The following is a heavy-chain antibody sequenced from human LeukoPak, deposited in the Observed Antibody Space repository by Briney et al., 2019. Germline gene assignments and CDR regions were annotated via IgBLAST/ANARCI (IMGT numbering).Heavy chain of an antibody. V-gene: IGHV1-2*02. J-gene: IGHJ2*01. CDR2: INLNTGGV. CDR1: GDSFSDSY. Sequence: ASVKVSCKASGDSFSDSYIHWVRQAPGQGPEWMGWINLNTGGVNYAQKFDGRFSMTRDTAINTAFMELSGLRFDDTAVYYCGTVRGILSYFDLWGRGTLVTVSS. D-gene: IGHD3-16*01. CDR3: GTVRGILSYFDL.